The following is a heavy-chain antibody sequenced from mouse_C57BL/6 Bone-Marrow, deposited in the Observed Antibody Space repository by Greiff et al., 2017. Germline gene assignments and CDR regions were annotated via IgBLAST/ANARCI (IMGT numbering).Heavy chain of an antibody. Sequence: EVQLQQSGPELVKPGASVKIPCKASGYTFTDYNMDWVKQSHGKSLEWIGDINPNNGGTIYNQKFKGKATLTVDKSSSTAYMELRSLTSEDTAVYYCASTSYDGYYEGFAYWGQGTLVTVSA. D-gene: IGHD2-3*01. CDR3: ASTSYDGYYEGFAY. V-gene: IGHV1-18*01. CDR2: INPNNGGT. CDR1: GYTFTDYN. J-gene: IGHJ3*01.